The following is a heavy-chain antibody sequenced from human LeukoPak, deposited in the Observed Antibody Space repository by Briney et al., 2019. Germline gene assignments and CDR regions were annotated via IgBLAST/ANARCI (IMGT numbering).Heavy chain of an antibody. J-gene: IGHJ4*02. CDR3: ARASGSYSDY. Sequence: GGSLRLSCAASGFTFSTYEMNWVRQAREKGLEWVSYISGSGSTIYYADSVKGRFTISTDNAKNSLYLQMNSLRAEDTAVYYCARASGSYSDYWGQGTLVTVSS. CDR1: GFTFSTYE. D-gene: IGHD1-26*01. V-gene: IGHV3-48*03. CDR2: ISGSGSTI.